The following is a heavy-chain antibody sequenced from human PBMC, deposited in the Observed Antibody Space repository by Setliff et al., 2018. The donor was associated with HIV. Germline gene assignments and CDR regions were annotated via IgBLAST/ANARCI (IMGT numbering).Heavy chain of an antibody. J-gene: IGHJ4*02. CDR2: IFSSGST. CDR3: ARGRGSSSSWPIDY. V-gene: IGHV4-59*06. CDR1: GGSISNYC. D-gene: IGHD6-13*01. Sequence: SETLSLTCTVSGGSISNYCWNWIRQPAGKGLEWIGYIFSSGSTYHSPSLESRVTISIDTSKNQFSLKLSSVTAADTAVYFCARGRGSSSSWPIDYWGQGTLVTVSS.